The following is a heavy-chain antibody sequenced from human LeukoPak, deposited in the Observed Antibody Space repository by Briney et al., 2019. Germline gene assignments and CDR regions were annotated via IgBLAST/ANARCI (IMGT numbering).Heavy chain of an antibody. Sequence: GASVKVSCKASGYTFNTYGITWVRQAPGQGPEWMGWISAYNGNTKYARNLQDRLTMTTDTSTTTAYMELRSLRSDDTAVYYCARDRIAVRPNWFVPWGQGTLVTVSS. CDR2: ISAYNGNT. CDR3: ARDRIAVRPNWFVP. V-gene: IGHV1-18*01. D-gene: IGHD6-6*01. CDR1: GYTFNTYG. J-gene: IGHJ5*02.